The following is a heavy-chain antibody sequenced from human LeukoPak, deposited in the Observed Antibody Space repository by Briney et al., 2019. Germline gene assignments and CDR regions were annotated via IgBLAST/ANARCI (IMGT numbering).Heavy chain of an antibody. CDR1: RFTFSSYA. V-gene: IGHV3-64*01. Sequence: PGGPLRLSCAASRFTFSSYAKHCVRQAPGEGRVFVTYVFSNWSNSYYGNSVKGRFTISRDNSKNTLFLQMGSLRAEDTAVYYCARDYPGNGWNGMDVWGQGTTVTVSS. J-gene: IGHJ6*02. CDR3: ARDYPGNGWNGMDV. D-gene: IGHD4-23*01. CDR2: VFSNWSNS.